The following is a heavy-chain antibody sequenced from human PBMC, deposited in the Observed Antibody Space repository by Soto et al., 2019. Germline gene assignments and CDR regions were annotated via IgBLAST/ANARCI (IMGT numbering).Heavy chain of an antibody. Sequence: QITLKESGPTLVKPTQTLTLTCTFSGFSLSTSEVGVGWIRQPPGKALEWLALIYWDDGKRYSPSLKGRLTITKVTAKNQVVLTMNNMDPEDAATYYCAHRRSGFGEFGQWGQGTLVTVS. V-gene: IGHV2-5*02. J-gene: IGHJ4*02. CDR3: AHRRSGFGEFGQ. CDR1: GFSLSTSEVG. CDR2: IYWDDGK. D-gene: IGHD3-10*01.